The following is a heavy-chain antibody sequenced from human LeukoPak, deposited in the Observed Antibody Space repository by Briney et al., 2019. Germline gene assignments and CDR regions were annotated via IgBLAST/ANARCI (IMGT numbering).Heavy chain of an antibody. D-gene: IGHD2-15*01. Sequence: QPGRSLRLSCAASGFTFSSYAMQWVRQAPGKGLEWVAVISYDGSNKYYAASVKGRFTISRDNSKNTLYLQMNSLRAEDTAVYYCARGGYCSGGSCYSPSYGMDVWGQGTTVTVSS. CDR3: ARGGYCSGGSCYSPSYGMDV. J-gene: IGHJ6*02. V-gene: IGHV3-30-3*01. CDR1: GFTFSSYA. CDR2: ISYDGSNK.